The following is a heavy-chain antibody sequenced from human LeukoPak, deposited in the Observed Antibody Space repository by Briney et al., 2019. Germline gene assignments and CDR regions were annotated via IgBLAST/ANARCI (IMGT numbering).Heavy chain of an antibody. CDR1: GYSISSSYY. CDR3: ARQGEFWFDP. V-gene: IGHV4-38-2*01. CDR2: IYYSGST. J-gene: IGHJ5*02. Sequence: SETLSLTCAVSGYSISSSYYWGWIRQPPGKGLEWIGSIYYSGSTYYNPSLKSRVTISVDTSKNQFSLKLSSVTAADTAVYYCARQGEFWFDPWGQGTLVTVSS.